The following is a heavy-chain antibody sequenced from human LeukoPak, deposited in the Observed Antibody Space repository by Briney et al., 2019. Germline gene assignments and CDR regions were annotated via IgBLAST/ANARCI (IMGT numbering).Heavy chain of an antibody. V-gene: IGHV3-23*01. CDR2: ISGSGGST. CDR3: AKAIQLWSLTDY. J-gene: IGHJ4*02. CDR1: GLTFSSYA. Sequence: GGSLRLSCAASGLTFSSYAMSWVRQAPGKGLEWVSAISGSGGSTYYADSVKGRFTISRDNSKNTLYLQMNSLRAEDTAVYYCAKAIQLWSLTDYWGQGTLVTVSS. D-gene: IGHD5-18*01.